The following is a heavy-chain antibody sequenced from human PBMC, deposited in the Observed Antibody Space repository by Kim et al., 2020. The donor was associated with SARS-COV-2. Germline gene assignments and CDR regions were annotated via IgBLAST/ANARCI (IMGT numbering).Heavy chain of an antibody. Sequence: GGSLRLSCAASGFTFSSYSMNWVRQAPGKGLEWVSYISSSSSTIYYADSVKGRFTISRDNAKNSLYLQMNSLRDEDTAVYYCARAGWFGRLWYFDLWGRGTLVTVSS. D-gene: IGHD3-10*01. CDR1: GFTFSSYS. CDR3: ARAGWFGRLWYFDL. J-gene: IGHJ2*01. CDR2: ISSSSSTI. V-gene: IGHV3-48*02.